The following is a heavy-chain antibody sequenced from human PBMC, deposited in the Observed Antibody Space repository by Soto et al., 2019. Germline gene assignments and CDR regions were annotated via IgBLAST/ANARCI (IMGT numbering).Heavy chain of an antibody. CDR3: ARDWIHQWLSYFDY. CDR2: INHSGST. V-gene: IGHV4-34*01. CDR1: GGSFSGYY. Sequence: QVQLQQWGAGLLKPSETLSLTCAVYGGSFSGYYWSWIRQPPGKGLEWIGEINHSGSTNYKPSLKSRVTISVHTSKNQFSLKLSSVTAADTAVYYCARDWIHQWLSYFDYWGQGTLVTVSS. D-gene: IGHD5-12*01. J-gene: IGHJ4*02.